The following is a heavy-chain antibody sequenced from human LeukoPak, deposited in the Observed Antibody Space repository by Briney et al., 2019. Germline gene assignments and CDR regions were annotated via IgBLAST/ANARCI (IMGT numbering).Heavy chain of an antibody. J-gene: IGHJ4*02. CDR1: GGSISNYY. Sequence: SETLSLTCTVSGGSISNYYWSWIRQPAGKGLEWIGRIYTSGSTNYNPSLKSRVTMSVDTSKNQFSLKLSSVTAADTAVYYCARQSRWGTDFDYWGQGTLVTVSS. CDR2: IYTSGST. D-gene: IGHD6-19*01. V-gene: IGHV4-4*07. CDR3: ARQSRWGTDFDY.